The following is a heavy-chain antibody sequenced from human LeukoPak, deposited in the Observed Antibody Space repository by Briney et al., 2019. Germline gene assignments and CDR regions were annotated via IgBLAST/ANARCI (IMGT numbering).Heavy chain of an antibody. J-gene: IGHJ4*02. V-gene: IGHV4-59*08. CDR1: GGSFSGYY. CDR3: ARHARKRLTSNWDF. Sequence: SETLSLTCAVYGGSFSGYYWSWIRQPPGKGLEWIGYIHYSGSTNYNPSLKSRVIISLDTSKNQFSLRLSSVTAADTAVYYCARHARKRLTSNWDFWGQGTLVTVSS. CDR2: IHYSGST. D-gene: IGHD2-21*02.